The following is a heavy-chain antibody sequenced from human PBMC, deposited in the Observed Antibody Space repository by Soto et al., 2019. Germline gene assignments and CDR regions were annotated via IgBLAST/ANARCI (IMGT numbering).Heavy chain of an antibody. J-gene: IGHJ4*02. V-gene: IGHV4-59*08. D-gene: IGHD3-22*01. Sequence: PSETLSLTCTVSGGSISTYYWSWIRQPPGKGLEWIGYISYSGNTNYNPSLKSRVTISLDTSENQFSLKLTSVTAADTAVYYCARHVSLSSGYYDYFDYWGQGTLVTVYS. CDR2: ISYSGNT. CDR3: ARHVSLSSGYYDYFDY. CDR1: GGSISTYY.